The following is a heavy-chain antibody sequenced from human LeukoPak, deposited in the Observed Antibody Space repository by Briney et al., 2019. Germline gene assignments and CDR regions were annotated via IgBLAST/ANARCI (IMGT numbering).Heavy chain of an antibody. D-gene: IGHD3-10*01. Sequence: GGSLRLSCAASGFTFSSYAMSWVRQAPGKGLEWVSAISGSGGSTYYADSVKGRFTISRDNSKNSLYLQMNSLRAEDTAVYYCARWAPVLLWFGESPRYGMDVWGQGTTVTVSS. CDR3: ARWAPVLLWFGESPRYGMDV. V-gene: IGHV3-23*01. CDR1: GFTFSSYA. CDR2: ISGSGGST. J-gene: IGHJ6*02.